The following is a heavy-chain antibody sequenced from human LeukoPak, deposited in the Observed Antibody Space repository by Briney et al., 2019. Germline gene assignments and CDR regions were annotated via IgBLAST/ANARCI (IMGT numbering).Heavy chain of an antibody. Sequence: GGSLRLSCAASGFTFSDYYMSWIRQAPGKGLEWVSYISSSGSTIYYADSVKGRFTISRDNAKNTLYLQMNSLRAEDTAVYYCARSWSSGSYWYDYWGQGTLVTVSS. CDR1: GFTFSDYY. V-gene: IGHV3-11*04. D-gene: IGHD1-26*01. J-gene: IGHJ4*02. CDR2: ISSSGSTI. CDR3: ARSWSSGSYWYDY.